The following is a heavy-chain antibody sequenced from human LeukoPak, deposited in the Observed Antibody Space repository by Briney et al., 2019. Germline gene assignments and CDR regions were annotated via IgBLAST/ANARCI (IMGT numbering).Heavy chain of an antibody. CDR2: IYTNGNT. V-gene: IGHV4-61*02. J-gene: IGHJ4*02. CDR1: GGSLSSGGYY. Sequence: SETLSLTCTVSGGSLSSGGYYWSWIRQPAGKGLEWIGRIYTNGNTNYNPSLKSRVTISVDTSKNQFSLKLSSVTAADTAVYYCARRGIAAAAFDYWGQGTLVTVSS. CDR3: ARRGIAAAAFDY. D-gene: IGHD6-13*01.